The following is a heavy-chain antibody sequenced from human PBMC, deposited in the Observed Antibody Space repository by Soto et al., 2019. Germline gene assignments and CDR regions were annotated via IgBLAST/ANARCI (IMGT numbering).Heavy chain of an antibody. CDR2: IIPICGTT. CDR3: ARGRASFHFDN. V-gene: IGHV1-69*06. Sequence: ASVKVSCKASGGTFSSYAISWVRQAPGQSLEWMGRIIPICGTTNYAQKFQGRVTITPDTSASTAYMEMSSLRSEDTAVYFCARGRASFHFDNWGQGTPVTVSS. D-gene: IGHD3-16*02. CDR1: GGTFSSYA. J-gene: IGHJ4*02.